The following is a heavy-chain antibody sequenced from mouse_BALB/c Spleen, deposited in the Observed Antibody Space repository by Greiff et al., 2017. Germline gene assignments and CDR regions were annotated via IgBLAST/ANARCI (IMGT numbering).Heavy chain of an antibody. CDR2: IWSGGST. CDR3: TTNGDALISPFAY. V-gene: IGHV2-2*02. Sequence: VKVEESGPGLVQPSQSLSITCTVSGFSLTSYGVHWVRQSPGKGLEWLGVIWSGGSTDYNAAFISRLSISKDNSKNQVFFKMNSLQANDTAIDYCTTNGDALISPFAYWGQGTLVTVSA. CDR1: GFSLTSYG. J-gene: IGHJ3*01.